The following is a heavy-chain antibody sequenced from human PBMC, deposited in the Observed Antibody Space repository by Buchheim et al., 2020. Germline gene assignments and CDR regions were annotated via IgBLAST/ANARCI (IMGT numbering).Heavy chain of an antibody. CDR1: GFTFSSYG. CDR2: ISYDGSNK. Sequence: QVQLVESGGGVVQPGRSLRLSCAASGFTFSSYGMHWVRQAPGKGLEWVAVISYDGSNKYYADSVKGRFTISRDNSKNTLYLQMNGLRAEDTAVYYCAKVLRPRLGKWELPFCDYWGQGTL. J-gene: IGHJ4*02. D-gene: IGHD1-26*01. CDR3: AKVLRPRLGKWELPFCDY. V-gene: IGHV3-30*18.